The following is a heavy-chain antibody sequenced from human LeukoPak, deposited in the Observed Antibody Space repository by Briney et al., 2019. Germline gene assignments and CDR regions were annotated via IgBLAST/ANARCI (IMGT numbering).Heavy chain of an antibody. D-gene: IGHD2-2*01. J-gene: IGHJ6*02. CDR1: GFTVRSNY. Sequence: GGSLRLSCAASGFTVRSNYMSWVRQAPGKGLEWGSVIYSGGSTYYADSVKGRFTISRDNSKNTLYLQMNSLRAEDTAVYYCAREYCSSTSCYGMDVWGHGTPVTVSS. CDR2: IYSGGST. CDR3: AREYCSSTSCYGMDV. V-gene: IGHV3-53*01.